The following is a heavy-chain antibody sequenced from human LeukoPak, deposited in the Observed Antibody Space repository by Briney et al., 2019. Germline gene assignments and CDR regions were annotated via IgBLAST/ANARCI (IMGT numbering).Heavy chain of an antibody. V-gene: IGHV3-30*03. CDR1: GFTFSSYG. CDR3: AATTIGVYYYYYGMDV. CDR2: ISYDGSNK. Sequence: GGSLRLSCAASGFTFSSYGMHWVRQAPGKGLEWVAVISYDGSNKYYADSVKGRFTISRDNAKNSLYLQMNSLRAEDTAVYYCAATTIGVYYYYYGMDVWGQGTTVTVSS. D-gene: IGHD3-10*02. J-gene: IGHJ6*02.